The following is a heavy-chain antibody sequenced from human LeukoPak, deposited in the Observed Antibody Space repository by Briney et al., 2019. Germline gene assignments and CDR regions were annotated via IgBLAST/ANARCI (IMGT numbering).Heavy chain of an antibody. Sequence: ASVKVSCKASGYTFTSYDINWVRQATGQGLEWMGWMNPNSGNTGYAQKFQGRVTMTRNTSISTAYMELSSLRSEDTAVYYCARVITMVQGVLLYCFDYWGQGTLVTVSS. CDR3: ARVITMVQGVLLYCFDY. CDR2: MNPNSGNT. D-gene: IGHD3-10*01. CDR1: GYTFTSYD. J-gene: IGHJ4*02. V-gene: IGHV1-8*01.